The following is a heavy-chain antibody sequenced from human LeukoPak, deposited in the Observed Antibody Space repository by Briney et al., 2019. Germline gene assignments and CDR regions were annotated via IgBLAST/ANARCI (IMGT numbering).Heavy chain of an antibody. J-gene: IGHJ3*02. CDR3: ARAQGDYYDSRGYGAFDI. CDR2: IIPIFGTA. Sequence: GASVKVSCKASGGTFSSYAISWVRQAPGQGLEWMGGIIPIFGTANYAQKFQGRVTITTDESTSTAYMELSSLRSEDTAVYYCARAQGDYYDSRGYGAFDIWGQGTMVTVSS. D-gene: IGHD3-22*01. V-gene: IGHV1-69*05. CDR1: GGTFSSYA.